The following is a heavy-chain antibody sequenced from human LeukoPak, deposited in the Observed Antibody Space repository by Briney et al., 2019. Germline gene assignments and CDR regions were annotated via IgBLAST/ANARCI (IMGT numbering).Heavy chain of an antibody. CDR3: ASGQLTYYNWFDP. CDR1: GGTFSSYA. D-gene: IGHD3-16*01. V-gene: IGHV1-69*05. CDR2: IIPIFGTA. Sequence: SVKVSCKASGGTFSSYAISWVRQAPGQGLEWMGGIIPIFGTANYAQKFQGRVTITTDESTSTAYMELSSLRSEDTAVYYCASGQLTYYNWFDPWGQGTLVTVSS. J-gene: IGHJ5*02.